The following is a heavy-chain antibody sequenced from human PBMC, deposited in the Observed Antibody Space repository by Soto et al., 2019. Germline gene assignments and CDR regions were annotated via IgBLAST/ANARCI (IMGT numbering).Heavy chain of an antibody. V-gene: IGHV4-34*01. Sequence: SETLSLTCAIYGASLGGFHWTWLRQAPGKGLEWIGELSHGGSTNYNPSLKSRVSFSLDTSKNHFSLHLMSVTAADTAVYYCARSPLGYDYVRQAWREVGDSFDIWGRGAMVTVSS. CDR1: GASLGGFH. CDR2: LSHGGST. J-gene: IGHJ3*02. CDR3: ARSPLGYDYVRQAWREVGDSFDI. D-gene: IGHD3-16*01.